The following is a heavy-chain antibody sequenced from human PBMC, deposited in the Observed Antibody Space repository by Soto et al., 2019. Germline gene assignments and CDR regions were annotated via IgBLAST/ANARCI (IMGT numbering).Heavy chain of an antibody. CDR3: VRDRGFPDAFYI. CDR1: GFTFSPFW. CDR2: INMDGSTI. Sequence: EVQLVESGGGLVQPGGSLRLSCVASGFTFSPFWRSWVRQATVKGPVWLSRINMDGSTIIYADSVKGRFTISRDNAKNTLHLQMNSLRDDDTAVYYCVRDRGFPDAFYILGQGTMVTVSS. D-gene: IGHD2-15*01. J-gene: IGHJ3*02. V-gene: IGHV3-74*01.